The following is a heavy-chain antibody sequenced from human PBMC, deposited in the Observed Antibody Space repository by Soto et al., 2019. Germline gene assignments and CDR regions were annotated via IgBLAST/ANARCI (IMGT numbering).Heavy chain of an antibody. CDR3: ARPLGGTMVRGVIKDAFDI. CDR1: GGSISSSSYY. CDR2: IYYSGST. Sequence: SETLSLTCTVSGGSISSSSYYWGWIRQPPGKGLEWIGSIYYSGSTYYNPSLKSRVTTSVDTSKNQFSLKLSSVTAADTAVYYCARPLGGTMVRGVIKDAFDIWGQGTMVTVSS. J-gene: IGHJ3*02. D-gene: IGHD3-10*01. V-gene: IGHV4-39*01.